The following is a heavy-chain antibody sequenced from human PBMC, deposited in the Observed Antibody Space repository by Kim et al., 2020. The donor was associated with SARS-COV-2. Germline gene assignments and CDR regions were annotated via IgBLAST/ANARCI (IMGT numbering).Heavy chain of an antibody. Sequence: SETLSLTCTVSGGSVSSGDYFWSWIRQPPGKGLEWIGNIYYSGSTYYNPSLKSRAATAVDTSTNQFSLTLNSVTDADTAVYYCARVFRTGTGKGYLDFWG. CDR3: ARVFRTGTGKGYLDF. CDR2: IYYSGST. CDR1: GGSVSSGDYF. J-gene: IGHJ6*01. V-gene: IGHV4-30-4*01. D-gene: IGHD1-7*01.